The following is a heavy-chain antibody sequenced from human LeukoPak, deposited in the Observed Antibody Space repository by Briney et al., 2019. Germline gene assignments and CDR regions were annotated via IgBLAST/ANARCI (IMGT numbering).Heavy chain of an antibody. Sequence: GGSLRLSCAASGNYWMHWVRQAPGKGVVWVSDINSDGRWTSYADSVKGRFTISKDNAENTVYLPMNSLRAEDTAVYYCVSFYETYWGRGTLVTVSS. J-gene: IGHJ4*02. CDR1: GNYW. CDR2: INSDGRWT. D-gene: IGHD2/OR15-2a*01. CDR3: VSFYETY. V-gene: IGHV3-74*01.